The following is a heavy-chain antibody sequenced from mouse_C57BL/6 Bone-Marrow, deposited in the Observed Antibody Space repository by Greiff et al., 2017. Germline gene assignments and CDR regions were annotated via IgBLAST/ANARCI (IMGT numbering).Heavy chain of an antibody. CDR3: ASDYDY. CDR2: IYPRDGST. J-gene: IGHJ2*01. D-gene: IGHD2-4*01. CDR1: GYTFTSYD. Sequence: VKLVESGPELVKPGASVKLSCKASGYTFTSYDINWVKQRPGQGLEWIGWIYPRDGSTKYNEKFKGKATLTVDTSSSTAYMELHSLTSEDSAVYFCASDYDYWGQGTTLTVSS. V-gene: IGHV1-85*01.